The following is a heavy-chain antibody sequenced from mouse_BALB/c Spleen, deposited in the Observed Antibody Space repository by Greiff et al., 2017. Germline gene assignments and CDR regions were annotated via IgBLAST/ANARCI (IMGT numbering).Heavy chain of an antibody. V-gene: IGHV3-2*02. CDR3: ARPYDGYYYAMDY. J-gene: IGHJ4*01. CDR1: GYSITSDYA. Sequence: VQLKESGPGLVKPSQSLSLTCTVTGYSITSDYAWNWIRQFPGNKLEWMGYISYSGSTSYNPSLKSRISITRDTSKNQFFLQLNSVTTEDTATYYCARPYDGYYYAMDYWGQGTSVTVSS. D-gene: IGHD2-3*01. CDR2: ISYSGST.